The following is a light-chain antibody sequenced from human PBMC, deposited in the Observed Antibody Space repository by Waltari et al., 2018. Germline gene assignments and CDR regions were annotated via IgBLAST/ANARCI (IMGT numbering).Light chain of an antibody. Sequence: IVMTQTPLSLPVTPGASASFSCRPSQSIVHSNGNTSLHWYLQKPGQSPRLLVYRVCNRESGVPDRFSGSGSGTDFTLKINRVEPEDVGVYYCMQSTKCPYSFGQGTKVEIK. V-gene: IGKV2D-29*02. CDR3: MQSTKCPYS. J-gene: IGKJ2*03. CDR2: RVC. CDR1: QSIVHSNGNTS.